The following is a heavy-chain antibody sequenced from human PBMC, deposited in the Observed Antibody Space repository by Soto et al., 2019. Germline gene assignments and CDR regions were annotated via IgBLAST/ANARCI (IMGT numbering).Heavy chain of an antibody. CDR2: IAVGSGNT. Sequence: SGKVSCKASGFTFTSSAVQWVRQARGQRLEWIGWIAVGSGNTNYAQKFQERVTITRDMSTSTAYMELSSLRSEETAVYYCAAAPIYDILTVALDYWGQGTMVTGS. CDR3: AAAPIYDILTVALDY. D-gene: IGHD3-9*01. V-gene: IGHV1-58*01. CDR1: GFTFTSSA. J-gene: IGHJ4*02.